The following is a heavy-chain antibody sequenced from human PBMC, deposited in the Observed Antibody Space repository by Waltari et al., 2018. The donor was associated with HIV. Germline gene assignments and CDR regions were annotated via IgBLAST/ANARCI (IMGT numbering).Heavy chain of an antibody. D-gene: IGHD3-10*01. J-gene: IGHJ6*02. Sequence: QVHLVQSGGEVKKPGASVKVSCKASGYTFITYGISWVRQATGQGLEWMGWISGYNGDTNYSRKSQGRVTMTADTSTGTAYMELRSLRSDDTAVYFCARVSGSGYYGMDVWGQGTTVTVSS. CDR2: ISGYNGDT. CDR1: GYTFITYG. CDR3: ARVSGSGYYGMDV. V-gene: IGHV1-18*01.